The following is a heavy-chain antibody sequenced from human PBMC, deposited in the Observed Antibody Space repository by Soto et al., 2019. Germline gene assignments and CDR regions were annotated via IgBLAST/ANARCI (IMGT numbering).Heavy chain of an antibody. Sequence: QVQLVQSGAEVKKPGSSVKVSCKASGGTFSSYTISWVRQAPGPGLEWMGRIIPILGIANYAQKFQGRVTITADKSTSTAYMELSSLRSEETAVYYCAMGGGIAAVGDYWGQGTLVTVSS. J-gene: IGHJ4*02. D-gene: IGHD6-13*01. CDR1: GGTFSSYT. V-gene: IGHV1-69*02. CDR2: IIPILGIA. CDR3: AMGGGIAAVGDY.